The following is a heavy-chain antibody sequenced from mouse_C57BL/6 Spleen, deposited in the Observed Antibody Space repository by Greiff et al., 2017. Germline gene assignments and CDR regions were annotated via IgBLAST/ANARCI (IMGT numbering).Heavy chain of an antibody. J-gene: IGHJ4*01. V-gene: IGHV1-55*01. CDR3: ARDGGSRTAMDY. CDR1: GYTFTSYW. D-gene: IGHD1-1*01. Sequence: QVQLQQPGAELVKPGASVKMSCKASGYTFTSYWITWVKQRPGQGLEWIGDIYPGSGSTNYNEKFKSKATLTVDTSSSTAYMQLNSLTSEDSAVYYCARDGGSRTAMDYWGQGTSVTVSS. CDR2: IYPGSGST.